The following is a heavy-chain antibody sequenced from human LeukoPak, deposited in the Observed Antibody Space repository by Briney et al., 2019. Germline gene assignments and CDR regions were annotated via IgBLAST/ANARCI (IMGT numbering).Heavy chain of an antibody. CDR1: GGTFNSYA. Sequence: SVKVSCKVTGGTFNSYAISWVRQAPGQGREWMGGIIAIFGTANYAQKLQGRVTITTDESTSTAYMALSSMRSEDTAVYYCASRMYYYDGSGYYSVYWGQGTLVTVSS. J-gene: IGHJ4*02. CDR3: ASRMYYYDGSGYYSVY. D-gene: IGHD3-22*01. V-gene: IGHV1-69*05. CDR2: IIAIFGTA.